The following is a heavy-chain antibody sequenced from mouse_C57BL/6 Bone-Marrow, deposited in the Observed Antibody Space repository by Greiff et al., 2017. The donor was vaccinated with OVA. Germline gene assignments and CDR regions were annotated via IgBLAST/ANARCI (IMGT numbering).Heavy chain of an antibody. D-gene: IGHD1-1*01. Sequence: EVKLQESGGGLVQPKGSLKLSCAASGFSFNTYAMNWVRQAPGKGLEWVARIRSKSNNYATYYADSVKDRFTISRDDSESMLYLQMNNLKTEDTAMYYCVRHRDYEAMDYWGQGTSVTVSS. J-gene: IGHJ4*01. CDR1: GFSFNTYA. CDR2: IRSKSNNYAT. CDR3: VRHRDYEAMDY. V-gene: IGHV10-1*01.